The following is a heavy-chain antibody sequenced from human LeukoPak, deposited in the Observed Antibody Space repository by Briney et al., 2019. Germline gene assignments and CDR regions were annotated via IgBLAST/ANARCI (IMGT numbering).Heavy chain of an antibody. V-gene: IGHV1-69*05. Sequence: GASVKVSCKASGYTFTSYGISWVRQAPGQGLEWMGGIIPIFGTANYAQKFQGRVTITTDESTSTAYMELSSLRSEDTAVYYCARGNYVDYYYYYMDVWGKGTTVTVSS. D-gene: IGHD4-11*01. CDR1: GYTFTSYG. CDR3: ARGNYVDYYYYYMDV. CDR2: IIPIFGTA. J-gene: IGHJ6*03.